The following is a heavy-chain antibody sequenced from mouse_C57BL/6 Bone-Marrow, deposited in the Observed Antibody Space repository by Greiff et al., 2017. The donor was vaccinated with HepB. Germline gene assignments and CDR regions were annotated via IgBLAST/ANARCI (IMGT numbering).Heavy chain of an antibody. CDR1: GYTFTSYW. J-gene: IGHJ4*01. CDR3: ARSRQLGYAMDY. D-gene: IGHD3-1*01. V-gene: IGHV1-72*01. Sequence: QVQLQQPGAELVKPGASVKLSCKASGYTFTSYWMHWVKQRPGRGLEWIGRFDPNSGGTKYNEKFKSKATLTVDKPSSTAYMQLSSLTYEDSAVYYCARSRQLGYAMDYWGQGTSVTVSS. CDR2: FDPNSGGT.